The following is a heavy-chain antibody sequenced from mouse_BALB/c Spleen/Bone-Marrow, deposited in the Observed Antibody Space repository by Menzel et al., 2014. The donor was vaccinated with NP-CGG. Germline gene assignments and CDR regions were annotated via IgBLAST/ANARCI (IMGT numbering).Heavy chain of an antibody. CDR1: EFTFGGFG. CDR2: FSSGSTAI. J-gene: IGHJ1*01. D-gene: IGHD4-1*01. Sequence: EVNVGDFGGGLVQPGGSRNLSGAASEFTFGGFGFHWFRQAPEKGLEWVAYFSSGSTAICYADTVKGRFTISRDNPKNTLSLQMTSLRSEDTAMYYCARGGNWDDFDVWGAGTTVTVSS. V-gene: IGHV5-17*02. CDR3: ARGGNWDDFDV.